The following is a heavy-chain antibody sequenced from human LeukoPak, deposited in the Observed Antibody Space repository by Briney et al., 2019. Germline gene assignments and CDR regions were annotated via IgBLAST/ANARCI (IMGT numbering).Heavy chain of an antibody. Sequence: PGGSLRLSCAASGFTFNNYAVMWVRQAQGQGLEWVSAITGGGRTYYADSVKGRFTISREHSKHTLYLQMNRLRAVDTPRYFCARDPNGDYIGAFDFLGQGTVVTVSS. CDR2: ITGGGRT. CDR1: GFTFNNYA. CDR3: ARDPNGDYIGAFDF. V-gene: IGHV3-23*01. D-gene: IGHD4-17*01. J-gene: IGHJ3*01.